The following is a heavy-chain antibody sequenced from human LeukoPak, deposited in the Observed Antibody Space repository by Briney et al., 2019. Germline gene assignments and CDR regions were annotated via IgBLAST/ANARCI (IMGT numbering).Heavy chain of an antibody. J-gene: IGHJ4*02. CDR3: ASYPRYSSTPPFDY. CDR1: GYTFTCYY. V-gene: IGHV1-2*02. Sequence: ASVKVSCKASGYTFTCYYMHWVRQAPGQGREWMGWINPNTGGTNYAQKFQGRVTMTRDTTISTAYMELSRLTSDDTAVYYCASYPRYSSTPPFDYWGQGTLVTVSS. D-gene: IGHD6-19*01. CDR2: INPNTGGT.